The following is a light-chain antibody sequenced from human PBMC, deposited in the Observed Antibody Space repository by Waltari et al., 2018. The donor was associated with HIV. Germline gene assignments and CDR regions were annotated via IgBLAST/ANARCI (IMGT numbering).Light chain of an antibody. J-gene: IGLJ1*01. V-gene: IGLV2-23*02. CDR1: SSDVGSYSL. CDR2: EVT. Sequence: QSALTQPASVSGSPGQSITISCTGTSSDVGSYSLVSWYQQHPGKAPKIMIYEVTKRPSGVSNRFSGSKSGNTASLTISGLQAEDEADYYCCSYAGNPYVFGTGTKVTAL. CDR3: CSYAGNPYV.